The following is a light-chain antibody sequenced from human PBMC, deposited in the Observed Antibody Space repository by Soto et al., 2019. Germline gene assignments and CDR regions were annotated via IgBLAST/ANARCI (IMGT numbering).Light chain of an antibody. J-gene: IGKJ1*01. CDR2: DVS. V-gene: IGKV3-11*01. CDR1: QSVSIY. Sequence: EIGLTQSPATLSLSPGERATLSCRASQSVSIYLAWYQQKPGQAPRLLNDDVSNGATGIPARCSGSGSGTYFTLTISSLEPEDFAVYYCQQRSNWPRTFGQGTKVDIK. CDR3: QQRSNWPRT.